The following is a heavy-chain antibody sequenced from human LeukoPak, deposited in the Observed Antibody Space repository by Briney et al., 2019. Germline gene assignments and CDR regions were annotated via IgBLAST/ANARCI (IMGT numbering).Heavy chain of an antibody. Sequence: SETLSLTCTVSDYSISSGYFWTWIRQPPGKGLEWIGSIFHTGSSYYNPSLKSPVAISVDTYKNQFSLELSSVTAADTAVYYCARDLGLTISDNWFDPWGQGTLVTVSS. J-gene: IGHJ5*02. D-gene: IGHD3-3*01. V-gene: IGHV4-38-2*02. CDR2: IFHTGSS. CDR1: DYSISSGYF. CDR3: ARDLGLTISDNWFDP.